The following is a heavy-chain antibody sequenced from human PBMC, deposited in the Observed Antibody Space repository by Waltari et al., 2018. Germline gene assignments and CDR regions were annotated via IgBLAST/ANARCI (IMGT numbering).Heavy chain of an antibody. V-gene: IGHV4-39*01. J-gene: IGHJ4*02. CDR2: IYDSGST. CDR1: GGSISSSSYY. Sequence: QLQLQESGPGLVKPSETLSITCTVSGGSISSSSYYLGWIRQPPGKGLEWIGSIYDSGSTYYNPSLKSRVTISVDTSKNQFSLKLSSVTAADTAVYYCARRGYDFWSGYYRYWGQGTLVTVSS. CDR3: ARRGYDFWSGYYRY. D-gene: IGHD3-3*01.